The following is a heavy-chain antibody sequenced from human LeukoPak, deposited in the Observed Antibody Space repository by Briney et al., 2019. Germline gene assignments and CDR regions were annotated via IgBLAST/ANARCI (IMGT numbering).Heavy chain of an antibody. V-gene: IGHV4-59*01. CDR1: GGSISSYS. CDR2: IYYSGST. D-gene: IGHD3-22*01. CDR3: ARFGYYDSSGTDAFAL. Sequence: SETLSLTCTVSGGSISSYSWSWIRQPPGKGLEWIGYIYYSGSTNYNPSLKSRVTISVDTSKNQFSLKLTSVTAADTAVYYCARFGYYDSSGTDAFALWGQGTLVTVSS. J-gene: IGHJ3*01.